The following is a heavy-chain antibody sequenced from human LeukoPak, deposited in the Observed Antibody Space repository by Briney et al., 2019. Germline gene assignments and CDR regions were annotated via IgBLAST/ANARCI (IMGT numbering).Heavy chain of an antibody. V-gene: IGHV1-2*02. J-gene: IGHJ6*03. CDR2: INPNSGGT. CDR1: GYTFTGYY. D-gene: IGHD3-10*01. Sequence: ASVKVSCKASGYTFTGYYMHWVRQAPGQGLEWMGWINPNSGGTNYAQKFQGRVTMTRDTSISTAYLQWSSLKASDTAIYYCASRTTPMIRVFNTGDFYYYMDVWGKGTTVTISS. CDR3: ASRTTPMIRVFNTGDFYYYMDV.